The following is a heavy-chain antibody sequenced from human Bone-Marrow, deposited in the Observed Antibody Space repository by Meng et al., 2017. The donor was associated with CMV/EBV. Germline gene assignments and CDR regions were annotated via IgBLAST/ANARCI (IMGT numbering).Heavy chain of an antibody. CDR2: INHSGST. Sequence: SFSGHYWRWLRPPPGKGLEWIGEINHSGSTNYNPSLKSRVTISVDTSKNQFSLKLSSVTAADTAVYYCARGCYCSGGSCYYNWFDPWGQGTLVTVSS. D-gene: IGHD2-15*01. CDR1: SFSGHY. CDR3: ARGCYCSGGSCYYNWFDP. J-gene: IGHJ5*02. V-gene: IGHV4-34*01.